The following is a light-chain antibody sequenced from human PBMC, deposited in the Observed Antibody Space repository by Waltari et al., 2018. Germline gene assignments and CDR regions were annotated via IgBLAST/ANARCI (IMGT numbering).Light chain of an antibody. Sequence: XIVMTQSPLSLPVTTGEPASISCRSSQSLMHSNGYNYLDWYLQKTGQSPQLLIYLGSNRASGVPDRFSGSGSGTDFTLKISRVEAEDVGVYYCMQALQTPRTFGQGTKVEIK. CDR2: LGS. CDR1: QSLMHSNGYNY. J-gene: IGKJ1*01. CDR3: MQALQTPRT. V-gene: IGKV2-28*01.